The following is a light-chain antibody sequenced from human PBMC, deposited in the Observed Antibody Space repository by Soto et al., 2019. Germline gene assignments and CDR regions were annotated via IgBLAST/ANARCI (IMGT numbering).Light chain of an antibody. CDR2: DAS. CDR3: QHYNNWPLYS. V-gene: IGKV3-15*01. J-gene: IGKJ2*01. Sequence: EIVMTQSQDTLAVSPGDGATLFCRASQSVRNNLAWYQHKPGQAPRLLIYDASTSATGIPPTFSGSGSGTDFTLTISSLQSEDFAVYYCQHYNNWPLYSFGQGTKLEIK. CDR1: QSVRNN.